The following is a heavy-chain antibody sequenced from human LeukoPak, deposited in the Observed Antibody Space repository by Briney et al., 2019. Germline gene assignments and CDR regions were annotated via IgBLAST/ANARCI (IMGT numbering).Heavy chain of an antibody. J-gene: IGHJ4*02. CDR1: GSMYNYY. Sequence: PSETLSLTCTVSGSMYNYYWSWIRQPPGKGLEWIGYIHYNGITNYSPSLKSRVTMSLDTSKNQVSLKLNSVSAADTAVYYCARHISSGGTYAHFDYWGQGTLVAVSS. CDR2: IHYNGIT. CDR3: ARHISSGGTYAHFDY. D-gene: IGHD1-26*01. V-gene: IGHV4-59*08.